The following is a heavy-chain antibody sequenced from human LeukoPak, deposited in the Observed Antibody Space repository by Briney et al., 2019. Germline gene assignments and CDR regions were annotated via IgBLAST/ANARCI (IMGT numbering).Heavy chain of an antibody. CDR2: IKSKTDGGTT. D-gene: IGHD2-15*01. CDR3: TTEYCSGGSCYRRGRYFDY. Sequence: GGSLRLSCAASGFTFSNAWMSWVRQAPGKGLEWVGRIKSKTDGGTTDYAAPVKGRFTISRDDSKNTLYLQMNSLKTEDTAVYYCTTEYCSGGSCYRRGRYFDYWGQGTLVTVSS. J-gene: IGHJ4*02. CDR1: GFTFSNAW. V-gene: IGHV3-15*01.